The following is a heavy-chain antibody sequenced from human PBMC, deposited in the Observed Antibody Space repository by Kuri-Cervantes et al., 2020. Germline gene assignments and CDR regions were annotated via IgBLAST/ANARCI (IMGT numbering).Heavy chain of an antibody. J-gene: IGHJ1*01. CDR1: GGSISSSSYY. Sequence: SETLSLTCTVSGGSISSSSYYWGWIRQPPGKGLEWIGSIYYSGSTYYNPSLKSRVTISVDTSKKQLSLRLTSVIDADTAVYYCASSSGYIHEYFQHWGQGTLVTVSS. V-gene: IGHV4-39*07. CDR2: IYYSGST. D-gene: IGHD5-12*01. CDR3: ASSSGYIHEYFQH.